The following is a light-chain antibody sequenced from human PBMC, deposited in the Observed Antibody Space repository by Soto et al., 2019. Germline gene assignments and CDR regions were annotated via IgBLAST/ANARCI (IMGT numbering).Light chain of an antibody. Sequence: HSVLTQPPSVSGAPGQRVTISCTGSSSNIGAGYDVHWYQQLPGTAPKLLIYANNNRPSGVPDRFSGSKSGTSASLAITGLQAEDEADYYCQSYDSSLSGVVFGGGTKLTVL. J-gene: IGLJ2*01. CDR1: SSNIGAGYD. V-gene: IGLV1-40*01. CDR2: ANN. CDR3: QSYDSSLSGVV.